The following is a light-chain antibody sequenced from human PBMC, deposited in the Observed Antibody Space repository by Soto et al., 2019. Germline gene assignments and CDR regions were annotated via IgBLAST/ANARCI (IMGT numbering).Light chain of an antibody. CDR3: CSYAGSSSSI. CDR2: EVT. V-gene: IGLV2-23*02. J-gene: IGLJ1*01. CDR1: SSDVGTYNL. Sequence: SVLPQPASVSGSPGQSITISCSGTSSDVGTYNLVSWYQQYPGKAPRLMIYEVTKRPSGVSNRFSGSKSGNTASPTISGLQPEDEADYYCCSYAGSSSSIFGTGTKVTVL.